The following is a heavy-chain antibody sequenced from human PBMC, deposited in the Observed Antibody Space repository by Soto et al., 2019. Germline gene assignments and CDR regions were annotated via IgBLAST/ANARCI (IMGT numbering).Heavy chain of an antibody. V-gene: IGHV3-33*01. D-gene: IGHD2-8*01. Sequence: GGCLRLSCTTSGFTFSTFALHWFRQAPGKGLEWVAIIWPDGNDKYYADSVKGRFTISSDNSKNTLSLQMNGLRDEDTAVYYCVRGSSCSNGVRYNLGWFGPWGQGTLVTVSS. CDR1: GFTFSTFA. J-gene: IGHJ5*02. CDR2: IWPDGNDK. CDR3: VRGSSCSNGVRYNLGWFGP.